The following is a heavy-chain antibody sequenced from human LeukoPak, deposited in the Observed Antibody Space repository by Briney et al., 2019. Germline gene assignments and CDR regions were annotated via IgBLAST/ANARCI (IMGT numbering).Heavy chain of an antibody. CDR3: ARTTEAHSWRTRYYDYYMDV. CDR2: IYYSGST. Sequence: SETLSLTCTVSGGSISSYYWSWIRQPPGKGLEWIGYIYYSGSTNYNPSLKSRVTISVDTSKNQFSLKLSSVTAADTAVYYCARTTEAHSWRTRYYDYYMDVWGKGTSVTVSS. D-gene: IGHD6-13*01. V-gene: IGHV4-59*01. CDR1: GGSISSYY. J-gene: IGHJ6*03.